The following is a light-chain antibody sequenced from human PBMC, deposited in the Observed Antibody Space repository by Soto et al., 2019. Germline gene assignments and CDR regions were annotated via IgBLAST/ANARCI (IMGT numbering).Light chain of an antibody. V-gene: IGLV2-23*01. CDR2: EDN. CDR3: CSYAGSFTWV. J-gene: IGLJ3*02. CDR1: SSDVGNYNL. Sequence: QSALTQPASVSGSPGQSITISCTGTSSDVGNYNLVSWYQQHPGKAPKLMIYEDNKRPSGVSYRFSGSKSGNRAPLTISGLQAEDEADYYCCSYAGSFTWVFGGGTKLTVL.